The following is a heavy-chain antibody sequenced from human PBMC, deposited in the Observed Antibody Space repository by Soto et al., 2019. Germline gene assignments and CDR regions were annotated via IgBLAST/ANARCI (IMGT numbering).Heavy chain of an antibody. D-gene: IGHD5-12*01. CDR3: ASHPGPTTSENLFDP. J-gene: IGHJ5*02. Sequence: QVHLVQSGVEVKTPGASVKVSCQASGYTFFTYDISWVRQAPGQGREWMGWISTYSGDTKYAQKFQGRVTMTTDTSTTTAYLELRSLRSDDTAVYYCASHPGPTTSENLFDPWGQGTLVTVSS. CDR1: GYTFFTYD. V-gene: IGHV1-18*01. CDR2: ISTYSGDT.